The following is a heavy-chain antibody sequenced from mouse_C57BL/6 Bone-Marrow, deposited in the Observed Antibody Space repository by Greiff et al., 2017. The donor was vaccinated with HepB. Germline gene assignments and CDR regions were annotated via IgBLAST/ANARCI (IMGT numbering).Heavy chain of an antibody. D-gene: IGHD1-1*01. V-gene: IGHV5-4*01. Sequence: DVKLVESGGGLVKPGGSLKLSCAASGFTFSSYAMSWVRQTPEKRLEWVATISDGGSYTYYPDNVKGRFTISRDNAKNNLYLQMSHLKSEDTAMYYCARDSYGRGFFSYWGQGTTLTVSS. CDR3: ARDSYGRGFFSY. CDR2: ISDGGSYT. CDR1: GFTFSSYA. J-gene: IGHJ2*01.